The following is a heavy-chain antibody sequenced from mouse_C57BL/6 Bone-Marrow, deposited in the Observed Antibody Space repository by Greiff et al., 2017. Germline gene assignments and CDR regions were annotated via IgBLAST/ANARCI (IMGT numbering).Heavy chain of an antibody. Sequence: EVKLMESGGDLVKPGGSLKLSCAASGFTFSSYGMSWVRQTPDKRLEWVATISSGGSYTYYPDSVKGRFTISRDTAKNTLYMQMSSLKSEDTALYYCAIHEDYYSNYDYYAMDYWGQGTSVTVSS. D-gene: IGHD2-5*01. V-gene: IGHV5-6*01. CDR1: GFTFSSYG. CDR2: ISSGGSYT. J-gene: IGHJ4*01. CDR3: AIHEDYYSNYDYYAMDY.